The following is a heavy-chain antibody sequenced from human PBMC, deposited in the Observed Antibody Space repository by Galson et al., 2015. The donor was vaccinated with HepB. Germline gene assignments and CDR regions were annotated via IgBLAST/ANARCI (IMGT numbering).Heavy chain of an antibody. V-gene: IGHV5-10-1*01. CDR2: IDPSNSYS. J-gene: IGHJ5*01. Sequence: QSGAEVKEPGESLRTSCEASGYKFSSYSITWVRQMPEKGLEWMGRIDPSNSYSNYSPSFQGHVTMSVDKSINTAYLQWSSLKASDTATYYCARQGSGWYSGGNWFDSWGQGTQVTVSS. CDR1: GYKFSSYS. D-gene: IGHD6-19*01. CDR3: ARQGSGWYSGGNWFDS.